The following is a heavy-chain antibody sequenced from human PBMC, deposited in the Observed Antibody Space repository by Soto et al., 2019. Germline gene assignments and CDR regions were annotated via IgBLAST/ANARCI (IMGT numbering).Heavy chain of an antibody. CDR3: ARDSTTMIVVGRFDY. Sequence: GSLRLSCAASGFTFSSYAMHWVRQAPGKGLEWVAVISYDGSNKYYADSVKGRFTISRDNSKNTLYLQMNSLRAEDTAVYYCARDSTTMIVVGRFDYWGQGTLVTVSS. CDR1: GFTFSSYA. V-gene: IGHV3-30-3*01. CDR2: ISYDGSNK. J-gene: IGHJ4*02. D-gene: IGHD3-22*01.